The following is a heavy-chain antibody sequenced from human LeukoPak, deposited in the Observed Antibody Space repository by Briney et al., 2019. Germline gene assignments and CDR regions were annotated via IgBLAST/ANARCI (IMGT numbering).Heavy chain of an antibody. D-gene: IGHD1-26*01. CDR1: GFTFSSYW. J-gene: IGHJ4*02. V-gene: IGHV3-48*04. Sequence: GGSLRLSCAASGFTFSSYWMSWVRQAPGKGLEWVSYISSSGSTIYYADSVKGRFTISRDNAKNSLYLQMNSLRAEDTAVYYCARGGGSYYSLRHFDYWGQGTLVTVSS. CDR2: ISSSGSTI. CDR3: ARGGGSYYSLRHFDY.